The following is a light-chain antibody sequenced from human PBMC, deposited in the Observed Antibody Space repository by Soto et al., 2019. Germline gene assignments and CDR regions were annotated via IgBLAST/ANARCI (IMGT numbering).Light chain of an antibody. J-gene: IGLJ1*01. CDR3: SSYTRRSTLV. CDR1: TSDVGGYNY. CDR2: EVS. Sequence: QSVLTQPASVSGSPGQSITISCTGTTSDVGGYNYVSWYQQHPGKAPKLMIYEVSNRPSGVSNRFSGSKSSNTASLTISGLQAEDDGDYYCSSYTRRSTLVFGTGTKVTVL. V-gene: IGLV2-14*01.